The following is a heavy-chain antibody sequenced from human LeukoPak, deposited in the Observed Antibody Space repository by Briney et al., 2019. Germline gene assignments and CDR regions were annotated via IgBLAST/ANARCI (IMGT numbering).Heavy chain of an antibody. J-gene: IGHJ4*02. CDR1: GGSISSYY. Sequence: SETLSLTCTVSGGSISSYYWSWIRQPPGKGLEWIGYIYYSGSTNYNPSLKSRVTISVDTSKNQFSPKLSSVTAADTAVYYCARVVNYYGDYVLFDYWGQGTLVTVSS. V-gene: IGHV4-59*01. CDR3: ARVVNYYGDYVLFDY. D-gene: IGHD4-17*01. CDR2: IYYSGST.